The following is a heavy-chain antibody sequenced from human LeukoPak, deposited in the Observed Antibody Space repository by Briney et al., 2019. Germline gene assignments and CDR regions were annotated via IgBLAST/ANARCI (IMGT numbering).Heavy chain of an antibody. CDR1: GYTFTSYD. Sequence: ASVKVSCKASGYTFTSYDINWVRQATGQGLEWMGWMNPNSGNTGYAQKFQGRVTMTRNTSISTAYMELSSLRSEDTAVYYCARGGSGWYANYYYYMDVWGKGTTVTISS. CDR3: ARGGSGWYANYYYYMDV. CDR2: MNPNSGNT. D-gene: IGHD6-19*01. J-gene: IGHJ6*03. V-gene: IGHV1-8*01.